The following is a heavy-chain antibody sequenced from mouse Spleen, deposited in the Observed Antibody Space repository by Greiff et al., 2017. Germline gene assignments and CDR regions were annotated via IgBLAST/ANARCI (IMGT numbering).Heavy chain of an antibody. V-gene: IGHV14-4*01. CDR1: GFNIKDDY. Sequence: VQLQQSGAELVRPGASVKLSCTASGFNIKDDYMHWVKQRPEQGLEWIGWIDPENGDTEYASKFQGKATITADTSSNTAYLQLSSLTSEDTAVYYCTTIYYGNSYWGQGTTLTVSS. D-gene: IGHD2-1*01. CDR2: IDPENGDT. CDR3: TTIYYGNSY. J-gene: IGHJ2*01.